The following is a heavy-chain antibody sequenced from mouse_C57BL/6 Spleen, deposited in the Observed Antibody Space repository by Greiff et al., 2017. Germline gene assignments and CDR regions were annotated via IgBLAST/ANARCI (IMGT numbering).Heavy chain of an antibody. CDR1: GYAFTNYL. J-gene: IGHJ1*03. V-gene: IGHV1-54*01. Sequence: QVQLKQSGAELVRPGTSVKVSCKASGYAFTNYLIEWVKQRPGQGLEWIGVINPGSGGTNYNETFKGQATLTADKSSSTTSMQLSSLTSEDSAVYFCARGAGDFDVWGTGTTVTVSS. D-gene: IGHD3-3*01. CDR3: ARGAGDFDV. CDR2: INPGSGGT.